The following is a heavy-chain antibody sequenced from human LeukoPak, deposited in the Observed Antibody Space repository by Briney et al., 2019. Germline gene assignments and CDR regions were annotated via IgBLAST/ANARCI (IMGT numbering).Heavy chain of an antibody. CDR2: ISYDGSNK. J-gene: IGHJ4*02. Sequence: GGSLRLSCAASGFTFSSYAMHWVRQAPGKGLEWVAVISYDGSNKYYADSVKGRFTISRDNSKNTLYLQMNSLRAEDTAVYYCARDRERFGILEWLLSFDHWGQGTLVTVSS. D-gene: IGHD3-3*01. V-gene: IGHV3-30-3*01. CDR1: GFTFSSYA. CDR3: ARDRERFGILEWLLSFDH.